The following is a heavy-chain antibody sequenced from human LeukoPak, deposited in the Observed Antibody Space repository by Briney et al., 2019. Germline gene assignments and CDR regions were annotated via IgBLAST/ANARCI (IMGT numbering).Heavy chain of an antibody. CDR2: ITSDGGST. CDR3: VKAYCRSTSCYYYYYGMDV. J-gene: IGHJ6*04. Sequence: PGGSLRLSCSVSGFTFSNYAMHWVRQAPGKGLEYVSAITSDGGSTYYADSVKGRFIISRDNSKNTLYLQMSSLRGEDTAVYYCVKAYCRSTSCYYYYYGMDVWGKGTTVTVSS. CDR1: GFTFSNYA. D-gene: IGHD2-2*01. V-gene: IGHV3-64D*06.